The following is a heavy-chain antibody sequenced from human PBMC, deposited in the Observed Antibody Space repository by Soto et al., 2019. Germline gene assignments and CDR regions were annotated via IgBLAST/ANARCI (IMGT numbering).Heavy chain of an antibody. D-gene: IGHD6-19*01. CDR2: IYYSGST. V-gene: IGHV4-39*01. Sequence: PSETLSLTCTVSGGSISSGSYYWGWIRQPPGKGLEWIGSIYYSGSTYYNPSLKSRVTISVDTSKNQFSLKLSSVTAADTAVYYCARHAVHSGGFTDYWGQGTLVTVSS. CDR3: ARHAVHSGGFTDY. J-gene: IGHJ4*02. CDR1: GGSISSGSYY.